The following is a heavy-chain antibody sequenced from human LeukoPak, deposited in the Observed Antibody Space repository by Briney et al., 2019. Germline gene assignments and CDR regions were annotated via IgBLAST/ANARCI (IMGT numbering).Heavy chain of an antibody. CDR1: GGTFSSYA. V-gene: IGHV1-69*13. J-gene: IGHJ4*02. Sequence: SVKVSCKASGGTFSSYAISWVRQAPGQGLEWMGGIIPIFGTANYAQKFQGRVTITADESTSTAYMELSRLRSDDTAVYYCARDLSGWYAGDYWGQGTLVTVSS. CDR2: IIPIFGTA. CDR3: ARDLSGWYAGDY. D-gene: IGHD6-19*01.